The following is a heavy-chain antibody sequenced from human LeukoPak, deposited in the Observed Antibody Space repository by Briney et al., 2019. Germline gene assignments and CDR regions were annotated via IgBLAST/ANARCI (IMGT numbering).Heavy chain of an antibody. J-gene: IGHJ4*02. CDR2: LSGSGGNT. CDR1: GFTFSSYA. D-gene: IGHD3-22*01. CDR3: AKGSYYYDSADYFDY. Sequence: GGSLRPSCAASGFTFSSYAMSWVRQAPGKGLEWVSTLSGSGGNTYYADSVKGRVTISRDNSKNTLYLQMNSLRAEDTAVYHCAKGSYYYDSADYFDYWGQGTLVTVSS. V-gene: IGHV3-23*01.